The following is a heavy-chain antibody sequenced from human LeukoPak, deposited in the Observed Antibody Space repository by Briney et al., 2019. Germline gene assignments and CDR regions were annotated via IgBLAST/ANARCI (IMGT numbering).Heavy chain of an antibody. J-gene: IGHJ4*02. V-gene: IGHV3-30*02. D-gene: IGHD1-26*01. CDR1: GFTFSNYG. Sequence: PGGSLRLSCAASGFTFSNYGMHWVRQAPGKGLEWVAFIRFDGTSKYYADSVKGRFTISRDNSKNTLYLQMNSLRAEDTAVYYCAREGATTSFDYWGQGTLVTVSS. CDR2: IRFDGTSK. CDR3: AREGATTSFDY.